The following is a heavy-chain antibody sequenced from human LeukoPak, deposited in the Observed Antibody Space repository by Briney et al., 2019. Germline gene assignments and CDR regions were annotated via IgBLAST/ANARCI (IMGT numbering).Heavy chain of an antibody. V-gene: IGHV4-39*01. CDR1: GGSIGNSNYY. CDR2: IYYSGST. CDR3: ARPQTRGMSFYFLDY. J-gene: IGHJ4*02. D-gene: IGHD1-26*01. Sequence: SETLSLTCTVSGGSIGNSNYYWAWIRQPPGKGLEWIGSIYYSGSTYYNPSLESRVTISVDTSKNQLSLKLNSVTAADTAVYYCARPQTRGMSFYFLDYWGQGTLVTVSS.